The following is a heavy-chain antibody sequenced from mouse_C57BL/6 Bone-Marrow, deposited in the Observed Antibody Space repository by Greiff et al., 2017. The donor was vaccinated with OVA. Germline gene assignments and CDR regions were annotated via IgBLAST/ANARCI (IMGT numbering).Heavy chain of an antibody. V-gene: IGHV5-16*01. J-gene: IGHJ1*03. D-gene: IGHD1-1*01. CDR3: ARDSPLYYGSSHWYFDV. CDR1: GFTFSGYY. CDR2: INYDGSST. Sequence: EVKLMESEGGLVQPGSSMKLSCTASGFTFSGYYMAWVRQVPEKGLEWVANINYDGSSTYYLDSLKSRFIISRDNAKNILYLQMSSLKSEDTATYYCARDSPLYYGSSHWYFDVWGTGTTVTVSS.